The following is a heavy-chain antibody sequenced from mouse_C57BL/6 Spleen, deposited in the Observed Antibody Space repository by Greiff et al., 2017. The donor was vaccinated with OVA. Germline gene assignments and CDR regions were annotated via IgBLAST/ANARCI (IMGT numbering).Heavy chain of an antibody. J-gene: IGHJ2*01. CDR1: GYAFSNSW. V-gene: IGHV1-82*01. CDR3: ARCLFDY. CDR2: INPGDGDT. Sequence: QVQLQQSGPELVKPGASVKIPCKASGYAFSNSWMNWVKQRPGKGLEWIGRINPGDGDTNYNRKFKGKATLTAYKSSSTAYMQLSSLTSGDSAVYFCARCLFDYWGQGTTLTVSS.